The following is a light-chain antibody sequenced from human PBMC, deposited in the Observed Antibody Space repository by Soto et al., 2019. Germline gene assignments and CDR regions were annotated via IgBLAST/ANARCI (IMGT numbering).Light chain of an antibody. J-gene: IGKJ1*01. CDR3: QQYNNWPWT. CDR2: GAS. Sequence: EIVMTQSPATLSVSPGEGATLSCRASQSVNSNLAWYQRKPGQAPRLLIIGASSRAPGIPSGFSGSGSGTEFTLTISSLQSEDLAVYYCQQYNNWPWTFGLGTKVEV. CDR1: QSVNSN. V-gene: IGKV3-15*01.